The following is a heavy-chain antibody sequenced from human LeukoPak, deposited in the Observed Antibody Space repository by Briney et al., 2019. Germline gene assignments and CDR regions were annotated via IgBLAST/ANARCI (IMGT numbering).Heavy chain of an antibody. CDR3: AKVGHYCSSTSCYVSH. CDR1: GFTFSSYG. Sequence: GGSLRLSCAASGFTFSSYGMHRVRQAPGKGLEWVTFIQHDGSNEYYADSVKGRFTISRDNSKNTLYLQMNSLRAEDTAVYYCAKVGHYCSSTSCYVSHWGQGTLVTVSS. D-gene: IGHD2-2*01. V-gene: IGHV3-30*02. J-gene: IGHJ4*02. CDR2: IQHDGSNE.